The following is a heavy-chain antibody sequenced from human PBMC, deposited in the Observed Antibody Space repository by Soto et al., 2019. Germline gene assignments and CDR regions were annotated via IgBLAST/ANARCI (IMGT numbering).Heavy chain of an antibody. D-gene: IGHD1-26*01. CDR3: ARVEGSSYYFRHDC. CDR2: IYYSGSS. J-gene: IGHJ4*02. CDR1: GGSISSGSYH. Sequence: PSETLSLTGTDSGGSISSGSYHWSGIRQHPGKGLEWIGNIYYSGSSYYNPSLKSRATISIDTSKDQFSLRLGSVTAADTAVYYCARVEGSSYYFRHDCWGRGTLVTVS. V-gene: IGHV4-31*03.